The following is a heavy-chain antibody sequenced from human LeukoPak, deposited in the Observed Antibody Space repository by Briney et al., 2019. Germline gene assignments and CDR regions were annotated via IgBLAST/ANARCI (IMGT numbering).Heavy chain of an antibody. V-gene: IGHV3-15*01. CDR1: GLTFSDAW. CDR3: TWLGKVYSTGDR. J-gene: IGHJ5*02. Sequence: PGGSLRLSCGVSGLTFSDAWMSWVRQAPGKGLEWVGRIKSKRGGETRDYAAPVQGRFIISSDDTINTVYLQMNSLKTEDTAVYYCTWLGKVYSTGDRWGQGTLVTASS. D-gene: IGHD2-8*02. CDR2: IKSKRGGETR.